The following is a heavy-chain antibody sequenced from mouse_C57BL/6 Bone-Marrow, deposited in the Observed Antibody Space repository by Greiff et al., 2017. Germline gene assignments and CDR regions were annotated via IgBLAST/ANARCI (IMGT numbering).Heavy chain of an antibody. Sequence: QVQLQQSGAELVRPGTSVKVSCKASGYAFTNYLIEWVKQRPGQVLEWIGVINPGSGGTNYNEKFKGKATLTADKSSSTAYMQLSSLTSEDSAVYFCARSKHWDSRFAYWGQGTRVTVSA. V-gene: IGHV1-54*01. CDR1: GYAFTNYL. CDR2: INPGSGGT. D-gene: IGHD4-1*01. J-gene: IGHJ3*01. CDR3: ARSKHWDSRFAY.